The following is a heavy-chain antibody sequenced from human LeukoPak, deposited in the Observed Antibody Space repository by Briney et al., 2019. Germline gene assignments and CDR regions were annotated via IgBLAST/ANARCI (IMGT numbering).Heavy chain of an antibody. CDR2: IYYSGST. Sequence: SETLSLTCTVSGGSISSSSYYWGWIRQPPGKGLEWIGSIYYSGSTYYNPSLKSRVAISVDTSKNQFSLKLSSVTAADTAVYYCAIAGYSYGTARFDYWGQGTLVTVSS. V-gene: IGHV4-39*01. CDR3: AIAGYSYGTARFDY. D-gene: IGHD5-18*01. CDR1: GGSISSSSYY. J-gene: IGHJ4*02.